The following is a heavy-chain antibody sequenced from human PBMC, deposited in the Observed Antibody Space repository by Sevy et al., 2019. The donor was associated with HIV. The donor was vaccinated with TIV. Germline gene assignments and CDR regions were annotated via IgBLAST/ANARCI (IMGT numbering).Heavy chain of an antibody. CDR3: ARLYYYDSSGYYAPTSEAFDI. CDR1: GYTFTGYY. V-gene: IGHV1-2*02. J-gene: IGHJ3*02. Sequence: ASVKVSCKASGYTFTGYYMHWVRQAPGQGLEWMGWINPNSAGTNYSQKFQGRVTMTRDTSISTAYMELSRLRSDDTAVYYCARLYYYDSSGYYAPTSEAFDIWGQGTMVTVSS. CDR2: INPNSAGT. D-gene: IGHD3-22*01.